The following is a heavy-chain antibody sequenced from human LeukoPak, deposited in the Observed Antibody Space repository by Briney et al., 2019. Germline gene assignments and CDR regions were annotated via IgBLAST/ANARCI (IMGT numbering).Heavy chain of an antibody. J-gene: IGHJ4*02. V-gene: IGHV3-48*03. Sequence: GGSLRLSCAASGFTFSSYEMNWVRQAPGKGLEWLSYITSSGNTMYYADSVKGRFTISRDNSKHTLYLQMNSLRAEDTAVYYCAGDPKAVAGTGGSYWGQGTLVTVSS. CDR1: GFTFSSYE. CDR3: AGDPKAVAGTGGSY. CDR2: ITSSGNTM. D-gene: IGHD6-19*01.